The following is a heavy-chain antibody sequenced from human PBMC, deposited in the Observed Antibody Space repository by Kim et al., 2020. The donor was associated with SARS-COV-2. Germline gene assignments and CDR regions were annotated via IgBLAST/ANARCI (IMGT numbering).Heavy chain of an antibody. D-gene: IGHD4-17*01. Sequence: ESEKGRFTISRDNSKNTLYLQMDSLRAEDTAIYYCAKDQNKDYVRGLDSWGQGTRVTVSS. V-gene: IGHV3-33*06. CDR3: AKDQNKDYVRGLDS. J-gene: IGHJ4*02.